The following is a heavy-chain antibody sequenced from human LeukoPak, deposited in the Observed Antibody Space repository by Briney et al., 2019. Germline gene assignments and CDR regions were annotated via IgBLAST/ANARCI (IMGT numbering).Heavy chain of an antibody. J-gene: IGHJ6*02. Sequence: GGSLRLSCAASGFTFSSYAMHWVRQAPGKGLEWVAVISYDGSNKYYADSVKGRFTISRDNAKNTLYLQMNSLRAEDTAVYYCARDPPPDYAANGMDVWGQGTTVTVSS. D-gene: IGHD4/OR15-4a*01. CDR2: ISYDGSNK. CDR3: ARDPPPDYAANGMDV. V-gene: IGHV3-30*04. CDR1: GFTFSSYA.